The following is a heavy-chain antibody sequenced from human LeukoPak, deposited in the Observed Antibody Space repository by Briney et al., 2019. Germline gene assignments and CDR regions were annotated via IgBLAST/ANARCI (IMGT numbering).Heavy chain of an antibody. CDR3: ASDSISMNAFDA. CDR1: GGSISSYY. D-gene: IGHD3-22*01. V-gene: IGHV4-59*01. J-gene: IGHJ3*01. CDR2: ISYIGST. Sequence: SETLSLTCTVSGGSISSYYWSWIRQPPGKGLEWTGYISYIGSTNYNPSLKSRVTISIDTSKNEVSLMLTSVTAADTAVYYCASDSISMNAFDAWGQGTMVNVSS.